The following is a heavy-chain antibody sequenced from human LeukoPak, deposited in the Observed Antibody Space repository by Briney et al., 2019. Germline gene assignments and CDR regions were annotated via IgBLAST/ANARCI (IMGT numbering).Heavy chain of an antibody. Sequence: GGSLRLSCTASGFTFGDYAMSWVRQAPGKGLEWVGFIRSKAYGGTTEYAASVKGRFTISRDDSISIAYLQMNSLKTENTAVYYCTISTTVTSNWFEPWGQGTLVTVSS. CDR3: TISTTVTSNWFEP. CDR1: GFTFGDYA. V-gene: IGHV3-49*04. D-gene: IGHD4-17*01. J-gene: IGHJ5*02. CDR2: IRSKAYGGTT.